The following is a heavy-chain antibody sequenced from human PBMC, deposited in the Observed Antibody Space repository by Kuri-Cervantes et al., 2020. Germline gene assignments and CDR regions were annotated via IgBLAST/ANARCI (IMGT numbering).Heavy chain of an antibody. CDR2: IMPMYGIV. CDR3: ACTIRGVINSRFDY. J-gene: IGHJ4*02. V-gene: IGHV1-69*10. D-gene: IGHD3-10*01. Sequence: SVKVSCKASGYTFTSYDINWARQAPGQGLEWMGGIMPMYGIVKGGQKFHDRVTITADKVTNTAYLELRSLRSEDTAVYYCACTIRGVINSRFDYWGQGSLVTVSS. CDR1: GYTFTSYD.